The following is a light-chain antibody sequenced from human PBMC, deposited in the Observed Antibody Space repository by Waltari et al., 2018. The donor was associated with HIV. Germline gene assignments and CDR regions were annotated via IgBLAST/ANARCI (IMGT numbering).Light chain of an antibody. CDR3: QQYIGSPRT. CDR1: QTISSTY. CDR2: GAS. Sequence: EIALTQSPGTLSLSPRERATLYCRASQTISSTYLAWYQQKPGQAPRLLIYGASSRATGIPDRFSGSGSGTDFTLTISSLEPEDCAVYYCQQYIGSPRTFGQGTKVELK. J-gene: IGKJ1*01. V-gene: IGKV3-20*01.